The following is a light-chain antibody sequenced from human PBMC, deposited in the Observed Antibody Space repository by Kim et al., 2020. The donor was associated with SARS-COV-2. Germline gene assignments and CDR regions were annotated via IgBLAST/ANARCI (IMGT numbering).Light chain of an antibody. J-gene: IGKJ4*01. CDR1: QNVRNY. Sequence: LSPGEIAILSCRASQNVRNYLAWYQQRPGQPPRLLIHDASVRAAGIPARFSASGSGTDCTLTINSLEPEDFAVYYCQQRSDWPPLTFGGGTKLEI. CDR3: QQRSDWPPLT. CDR2: DAS. V-gene: IGKV3-11*01.